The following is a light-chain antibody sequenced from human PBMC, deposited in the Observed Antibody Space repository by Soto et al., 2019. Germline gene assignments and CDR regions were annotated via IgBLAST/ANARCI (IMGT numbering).Light chain of an antibody. CDR3: QQSYSTPIT. J-gene: IGKJ5*01. CDR1: QGISSA. V-gene: IGKV1-13*02. CDR2: DAS. Sequence: AIQLTQSPSSLSASVGDTVTISCRPSQGISSALAWYQQKPGAAPTLLIYDASNLENGVPSRFSGSGSGTDFTLTISSLQPEDFATYYCQQSYSTPITFGQGTRLEIK.